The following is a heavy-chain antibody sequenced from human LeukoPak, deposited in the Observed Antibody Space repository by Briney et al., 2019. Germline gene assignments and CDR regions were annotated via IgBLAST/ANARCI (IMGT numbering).Heavy chain of an antibody. Sequence: SETLSLTCAVYGGSFSGYSWSWIRQPPGKGLEWIGEINHSGSTNYNPSLKSRVTISVDTSKNQFSLKLSSVTAADTAVYYCARGRGWFGETWFDPWGQGTLVTVSS. CDR1: GGSFSGYS. V-gene: IGHV4-34*01. J-gene: IGHJ5*02. CDR3: ARGRGWFGETWFDP. CDR2: INHSGST. D-gene: IGHD3-10*01.